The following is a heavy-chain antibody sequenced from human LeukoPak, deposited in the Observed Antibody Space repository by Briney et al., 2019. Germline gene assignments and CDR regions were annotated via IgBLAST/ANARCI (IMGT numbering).Heavy chain of an antibody. CDR1: GYTFTSYY. D-gene: IGHD3-10*01. V-gene: IGHV1-46*01. Sequence: VASVKVSCKASGYTFTSYYMHWVRQAPGQGLEWMGIINPSGGSTSYAQKFQGRVTMTRDTSTSTVYMELSSLRSEDTAVYYCSRSYGSGTYYERAHFDYWGQGTLVTVSS. CDR2: INPSGGST. CDR3: SRSYGSGTYYERAHFDY. J-gene: IGHJ4*02.